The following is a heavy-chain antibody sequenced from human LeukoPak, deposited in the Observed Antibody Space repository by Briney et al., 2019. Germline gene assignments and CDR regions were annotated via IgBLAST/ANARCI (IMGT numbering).Heavy chain of an antibody. CDR1: GFTFSDYY. CDR3: AKVPWGVVPGARDAFDI. J-gene: IGHJ3*02. Sequence: GGSLRLSCAASGFTFSDYYMSWIRQAPGKGMEWISYISSGSSTIYYADSVKGRFTISRDNSKNTLYLQMNSLRAEDTAVYYCAKVPWGVVPGARDAFDIWGQGTMVTVSS. V-gene: IGHV3-11*04. D-gene: IGHD2-2*01. CDR2: ISSGSSTI.